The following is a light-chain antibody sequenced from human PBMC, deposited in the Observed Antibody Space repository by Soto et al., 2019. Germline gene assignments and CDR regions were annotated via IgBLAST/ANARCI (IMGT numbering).Light chain of an antibody. CDR2: EVS. CDR3: SSYTTGSTRV. J-gene: IGLJ1*01. CDR1: SSDVGAYDF. Sequence: QSVLAQPASVYGSPGQSITISCTGTSSDVGAYDFVSWYQQHPDKAPKLMIFEVSNRPSGVSDRFSGSKSVNTATLTISGLQAEDEADYYCSSYTTGSTRVFGTGTKVTVL. V-gene: IGLV2-14*03.